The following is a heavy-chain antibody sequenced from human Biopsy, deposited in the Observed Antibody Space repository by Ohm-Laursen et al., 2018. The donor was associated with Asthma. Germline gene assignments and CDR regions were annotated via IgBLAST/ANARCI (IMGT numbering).Heavy chain of an antibody. CDR2: IYSGGTS. CDR3: ARGDSSNWSHYYFDY. V-gene: IGHV3-53*01. D-gene: IGHD3-22*01. Sequence: GSLRLSCAASGFAVSRDHMFWVRQAPGKGLEWVSVIYSGGTSHTADSVRGRFTISRDYPKNTLYLQMHSLRAEDTAVYYCARGDSSNWSHYYFDYWGQGTLVTVSS. J-gene: IGHJ4*02. CDR1: GFAVSRDH.